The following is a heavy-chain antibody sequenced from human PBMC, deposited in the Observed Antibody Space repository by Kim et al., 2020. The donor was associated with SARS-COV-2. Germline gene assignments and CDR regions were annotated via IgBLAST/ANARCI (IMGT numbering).Heavy chain of an antibody. CDR3: VRGDGYYPD. D-gene: IGHD2-21*01. Sequence: GGTDYHPSLMGRVTISVDTSKNQFSLKLISVTPSDTALYYCVRGDGYYPDWGQGTLVTVSS. CDR2: GGT. J-gene: IGHJ4*02. V-gene: IGHV4-59*09.